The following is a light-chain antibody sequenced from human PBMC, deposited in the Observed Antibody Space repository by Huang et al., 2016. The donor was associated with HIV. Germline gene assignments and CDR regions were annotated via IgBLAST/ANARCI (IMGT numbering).Light chain of an antibody. J-gene: IGKJ1*01. CDR1: QTITTY. CDR2: GAS. CDR3: QQTYTFPA. V-gene: IGKV1-39*01. Sequence: DIQLTQSPSSLSASVGDRVTITCRARQTITTYLNWYQQKPGKAPHRLIYGASKLQSGVPSRFSGSGSGTDFTLIISGLQPEDFATYYCQQTYTFPAFGRGTKVEIK.